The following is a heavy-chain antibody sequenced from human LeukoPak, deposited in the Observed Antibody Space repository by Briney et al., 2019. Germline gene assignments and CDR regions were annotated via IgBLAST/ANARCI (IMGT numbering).Heavy chain of an antibody. Sequence: GGSLRLSCAASGFTFSSYGMHWVRQAPGKGLEWVAVISYDGSNKYYADSVKGRFTISRDNSKNTLYLQMNSLRAEDTAVYYCAKDRLRSYDILTGYSDYWGQGTLVTVSS. CDR1: GFTFSSYG. D-gene: IGHD3-9*01. CDR2: ISYDGSNK. J-gene: IGHJ4*02. CDR3: AKDRLRSYDILTGYSDY. V-gene: IGHV3-30*18.